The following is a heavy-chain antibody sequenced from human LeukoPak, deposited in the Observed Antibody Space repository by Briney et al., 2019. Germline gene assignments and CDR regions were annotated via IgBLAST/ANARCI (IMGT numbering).Heavy chain of an antibody. J-gene: IGHJ4*02. CDR2: IIPIFGTA. CDR1: GGTLSSYA. Sequence: ASVKVSCKASGGTLSSYAISWVRQAPGQGLEWMGGIIPIFGTANYAQKFQGRVTITADESTSTAYMELSSLRSEDTAVYYCARIGYSGYVWYFDYWGQGTLVTVSS. D-gene: IGHD5-12*01. CDR3: ARIGYSGYVWYFDY. V-gene: IGHV1-69*13.